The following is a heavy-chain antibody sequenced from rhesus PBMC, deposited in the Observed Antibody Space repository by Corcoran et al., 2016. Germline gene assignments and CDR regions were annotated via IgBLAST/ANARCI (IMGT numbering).Heavy chain of an antibody. CDR1: GGSLSDSYS. CDR2: IYGSGGST. J-gene: IGHJ4*01. V-gene: IGHV4-106*01. CDR3: ARDRFRGNYYFDY. Sequence: QVQLQESGPGLVTPSETLSLTCAVAGGSLSDSYSWSWILQPPGKGLEWIGYIYGSGGSTYYNPSLKSRVTISTDTSKNQFSLKLSSVTAADTAVYYCARDRFRGNYYFDYWGQGVLVTVSS. D-gene: IGHD1-44*01.